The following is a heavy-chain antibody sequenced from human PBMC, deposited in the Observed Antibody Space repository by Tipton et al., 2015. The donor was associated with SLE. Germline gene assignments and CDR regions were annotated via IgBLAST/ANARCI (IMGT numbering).Heavy chain of an antibody. Sequence: TLSLTCTVSGGSISSYYWSWIRQPPGKGLEWIGHIYYSGSTNYNPSLKSRVTISVDTSKNRFSLKLSSVTAAVTAVYYCARVRGRGYFQHWGQGTLVTVSS. CDR3: ARVRGRGYFQH. CDR1: GGSISSYY. CDR2: IYYSGST. J-gene: IGHJ1*01. V-gene: IGHV4-59*01. D-gene: IGHD3-10*01.